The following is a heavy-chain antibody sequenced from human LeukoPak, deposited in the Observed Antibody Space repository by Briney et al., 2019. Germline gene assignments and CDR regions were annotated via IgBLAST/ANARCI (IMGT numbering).Heavy chain of an antibody. CDR2: IKEDGSEK. V-gene: IGHV3-7*01. Sequence: PGGSLRLSCAASGFTFIDYWMTWVRQAPGKGLEWVANIKEDGSEKYYVDSVKGRFTLSKDNAKNSVYLQMYSLGAEDTAVYYCARGWGERGYCRGGTCNNPQFDYWGQGTLVTVSS. CDR3: ARGWGERGYCRGGTCNNPQFDY. D-gene: IGHD2-15*01. CDR1: GFTFIDYW. J-gene: IGHJ4*02.